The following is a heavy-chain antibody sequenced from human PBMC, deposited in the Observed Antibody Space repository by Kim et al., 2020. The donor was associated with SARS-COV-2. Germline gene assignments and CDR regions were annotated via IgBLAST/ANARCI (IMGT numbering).Heavy chain of an antibody. CDR2: FDPEDGDT. Sequence: ASVKVSCKVSGYSLTELSMHWVRQAPGKGLEWVGGFDPEDGDTIYAQKLEGRVTMTEDIDANIAYMELSSLRPDDTAVYFCLRGPEGSYMDFDHWGQGTLVTVSS. V-gene: IGHV1-24*01. D-gene: IGHD3-10*01. CDR3: LRGPEGSYMDFDH. CDR1: GYSLTELS. J-gene: IGHJ4*02.